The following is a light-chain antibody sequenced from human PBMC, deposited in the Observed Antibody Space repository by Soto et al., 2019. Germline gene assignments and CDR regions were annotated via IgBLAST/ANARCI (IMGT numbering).Light chain of an antibody. Sequence: EIVLTQSPATLSLSPGERATLSCRASQSVNNYLAWYQQKPGQAPRLLIYDASNRATGIPARFSGSGSGTDFTLTISSLEPEDFAVYFCQHRGNWPLTFGGGTKVDIK. V-gene: IGKV3-11*01. CDR3: QHRGNWPLT. J-gene: IGKJ4*01. CDR2: DAS. CDR1: QSVNNY.